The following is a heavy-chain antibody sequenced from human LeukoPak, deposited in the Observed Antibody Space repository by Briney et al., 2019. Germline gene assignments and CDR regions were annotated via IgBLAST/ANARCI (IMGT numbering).Heavy chain of an antibody. V-gene: IGHV3-33*01. D-gene: IGHD6-19*01. CDR2: IWYDGSNK. CDR1: GFTFSSYG. Sequence: GGSLRLSCAASGFTFSSYGMHWVRQAPGKGLEWVAVIWYDGSNKYYADSVKGRFTISRDNSKNTLYLQMNSLRAEDTAVYYCARDGRESSGWYPNYWGQGTLVTVSS. CDR3: ARDGRESSGWYPNY. J-gene: IGHJ4*02.